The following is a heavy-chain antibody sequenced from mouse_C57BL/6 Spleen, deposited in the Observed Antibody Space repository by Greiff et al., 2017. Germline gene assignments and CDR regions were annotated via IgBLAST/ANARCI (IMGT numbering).Heavy chain of an antibody. CDR1: GFTFRDYG. J-gene: IGHJ1*03. Sequence: EVKLVESGGGLVKPGGSLKLSCAASGFTFRDYGMHWVRQAPEQGLEWVAYLSSGSSTIYYADTVKGRFTISRDNARNTLFLQMTSLRSEDTAMYYCARGDWYFDVWGTGTTVTVSS. CDR3: ARGDWYFDV. V-gene: IGHV5-17*01. CDR2: LSSGSSTI.